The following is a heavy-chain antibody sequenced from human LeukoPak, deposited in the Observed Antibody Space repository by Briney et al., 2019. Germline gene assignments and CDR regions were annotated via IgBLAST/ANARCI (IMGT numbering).Heavy chain of an antibody. J-gene: IGHJ5*02. CDR1: GFTFSSYA. CDR3: AKEPARYSGSYFRWFDP. V-gene: IGHV3-23*01. CDR2: ISGSGGST. Sequence: GGSLRLSCAASGFTFSSYAMSWVRQAPGKGLEWVSAISGSGGSTYYADSVKGRFTISRDNSKNTLYLQMNSLRAEDTAGYYCAKEPARYSGSYFRWFDPWGQGTLVTVSS. D-gene: IGHD1-26*01.